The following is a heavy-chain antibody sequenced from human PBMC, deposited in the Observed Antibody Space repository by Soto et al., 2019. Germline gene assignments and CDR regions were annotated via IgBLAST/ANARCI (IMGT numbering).Heavy chain of an antibody. V-gene: IGHV3-33*01. J-gene: IGHJ3*02. CDR3: ARDNGDDGARAFDI. CDR2: IWYDGSNK. CDR1: GFTFSSYG. Sequence: LSLTCAASGFTFSSYGMHWVRQAPGKGLEWVAVIWYDGSNKYYADSVKGRFTISRDNSKNTLYLQMNSLRAEDAAVYYCARDNGDDGARAFDIWGQGTMVTVSS. D-gene: IGHD4-17*01.